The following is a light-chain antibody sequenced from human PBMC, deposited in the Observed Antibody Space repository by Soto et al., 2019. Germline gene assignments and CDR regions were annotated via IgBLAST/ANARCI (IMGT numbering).Light chain of an antibody. CDR2: HVS. Sequence: QSALTQPASVSGSPGQSITISCTATTSDVGDYNYVSWYQQYPGKAPKPIIYHVSNRPSGVSNRFSVSKSGDTASLTISGLQAEDEADYYCGSYTSGGSVIFGGGTKLTVL. CDR1: TSDVGDYNY. J-gene: IGLJ2*01. V-gene: IGLV2-14*01. CDR3: GSYTSGGSVI.